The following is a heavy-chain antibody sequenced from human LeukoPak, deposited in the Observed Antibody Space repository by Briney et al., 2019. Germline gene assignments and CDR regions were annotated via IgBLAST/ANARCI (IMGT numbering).Heavy chain of an antibody. CDR3: ARGERNGYYPDFDY. D-gene: IGHD3-3*01. CDR1: GGSISSGGYY. J-gene: IGHJ4*02. CDR2: IYYSGST. Sequence: SETLSLTCTVSGGSISSGGYYWSWIRQHPGKGLEWIGYIYYSGSTNYNPSLKSRVTISVDTSKNQFSLKLSSVTAADTAVYYCARGERNGYYPDFDYWGQGTLVTVSS. V-gene: IGHV4-61*08.